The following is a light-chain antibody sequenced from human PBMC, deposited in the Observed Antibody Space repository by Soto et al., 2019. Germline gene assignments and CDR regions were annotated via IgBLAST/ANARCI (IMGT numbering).Light chain of an antibody. CDR3: KQFNSYPIT. J-gene: IGKJ5*01. Sequence: DIQMTQSPSTMSGSVGDGVTITCLASQTISSWLAWYQQKPGKAPKLLIYKASTLKSGVPSRFSGSGSGAEFTLNIRGLKTDDLATYVCKQFNSYPITFGQGTRREI. CDR1: QTISSW. CDR2: KAS. V-gene: IGKV1-5*03.